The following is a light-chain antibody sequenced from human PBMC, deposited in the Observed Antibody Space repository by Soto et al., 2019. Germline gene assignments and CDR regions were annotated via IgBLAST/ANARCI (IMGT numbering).Light chain of an antibody. CDR3: QQYKNWPLIT. CDR1: QSVSSN. V-gene: IGKV3-15*01. CDR2: DAS. J-gene: IGKJ5*01. Sequence: EIVRTQSPATLSVSPGDRATLSCSASQSVSSNLAWYQQKPGQAPRLLIYDASTRATGLPARFSGSGSGTEFTLTVSSLQSEDFAVYYCQQYKNWPLITFGQGTRLEIK.